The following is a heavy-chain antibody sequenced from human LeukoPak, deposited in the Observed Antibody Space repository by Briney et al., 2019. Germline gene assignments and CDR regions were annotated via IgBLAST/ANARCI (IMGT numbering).Heavy chain of an antibody. D-gene: IGHD5-12*01. Sequence: GGSLRLSCAASGFALSSHWMTWVRQAPGKGLEWVPSISSSSYIYYADSVKGRFTISRDNAKNSLYLQMNSLRAEDTAVYYCARDGYSGSPPDFDYWGQGTLVTVSS. V-gene: IGHV3-21*01. J-gene: IGHJ4*02. CDR3: ARDGYSGSPPDFDY. CDR1: GFALSSHW. CDR2: ISSSSYI.